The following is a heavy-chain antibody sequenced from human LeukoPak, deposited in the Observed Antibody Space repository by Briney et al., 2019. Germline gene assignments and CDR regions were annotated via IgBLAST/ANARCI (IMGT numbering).Heavy chain of an antibody. J-gene: IGHJ3*02. CDR2: MYQSGTT. CDR1: GVSINSSNW. D-gene: IGHD6-13*01. V-gene: IGHV4-4*02. Sequence: PSGTLSLTCGVSGVSINSSNWWSWVRQPPGKGLEWIGEMYQSGTTKYNPSLKSRVTISVDKSKNQFSLKLSSVTAADTAVYYCARGSAEYAFDIWGQGTMVTVSS. CDR3: ARGSAEYAFDI.